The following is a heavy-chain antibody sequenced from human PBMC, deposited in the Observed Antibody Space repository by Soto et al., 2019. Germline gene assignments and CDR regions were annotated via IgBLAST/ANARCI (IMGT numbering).Heavy chain of an antibody. D-gene: IGHD6-6*01. Sequence: QLQLQESGPGLVKPSETLSLTCTVSGGSISSSSYYWGWIRQPPGKGLEWIGDIYYSGSTYYNPSLKSRVTISVDSSKNQFSLKLSSVTAADTAVYYCARRIAARADFDYWGQGTLVTVSS. J-gene: IGHJ4*02. CDR1: GGSISSSSYY. CDR3: ARRIAARADFDY. CDR2: IYYSGST. V-gene: IGHV4-39*01.